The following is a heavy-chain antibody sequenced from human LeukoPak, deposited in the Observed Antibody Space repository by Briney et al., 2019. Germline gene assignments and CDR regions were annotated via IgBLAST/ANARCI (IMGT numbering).Heavy chain of an antibody. D-gene: IGHD4-23*01. CDR3: ARDVGKAY. V-gene: IGHV4-4*07. CDR1: GFSISTYY. J-gene: IGHJ4*02. Sequence: SDTLSLTCTVSGFSISTYYWSWFRQPAGKGLEWIGRIHSSGNTNYNPSLQSRVSLSIDTSQNQFSLRLTSLTAADTAVYFCARDVGKAYWGQGLLAIVSS. CDR2: IHSSGNT.